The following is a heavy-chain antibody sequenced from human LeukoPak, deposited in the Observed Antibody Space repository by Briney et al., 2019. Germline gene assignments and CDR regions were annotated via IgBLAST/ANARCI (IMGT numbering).Heavy chain of an antibody. J-gene: IGHJ4*02. CDR2: ISGYNGNT. CDR1: NYTFTSYT. Sequence: ASVKVSCKASNYTFTSYTITWVRQAPGQGLEWMGWISGYNGNTNYAQKFQGRVTMTTDTSTSTAYMDLRSLRSDDTAVYYCVRNRGHRLVGPTNYFDYWGQGTLVTVSS. D-gene: IGHD1-26*01. CDR3: VRNRGHRLVGPTNYFDY. V-gene: IGHV1-18*04.